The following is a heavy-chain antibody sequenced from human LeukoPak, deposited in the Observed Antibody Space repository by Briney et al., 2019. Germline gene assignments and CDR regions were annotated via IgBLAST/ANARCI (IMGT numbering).Heavy chain of an antibody. J-gene: IGHJ6*02. Sequence: PGGSLRLSCAASGFTFSSYSMNWVRQAPGKGLEWVSSISSSSSYIYYADSVKGRFTISRDNAKNSLYLQMNSLRVEDTAVYYCARDQDIAVAGTSGYYYGMDVWGQGTTVTVSS. CDR2: ISSSSSYI. CDR1: GFTFSSYS. V-gene: IGHV3-21*01. D-gene: IGHD6-19*01. CDR3: ARDQDIAVAGTSGYYYGMDV.